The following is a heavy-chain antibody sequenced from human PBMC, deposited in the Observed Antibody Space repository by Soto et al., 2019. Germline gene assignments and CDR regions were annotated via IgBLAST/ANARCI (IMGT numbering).Heavy chain of an antibody. V-gene: IGHV4-34*01. Sequence: SETLSLTCAVYGGSFSGHYWSWIRQAPGKGLEWIGEIYRTGSTNYNPSLKSRVTISLDKSENQFSLKVTSLTAADTAVYYCASRDPGTSVDYWGQGTLVTVSS. J-gene: IGHJ4*02. D-gene: IGHD1-7*01. CDR3: ASRDPGTSVDY. CDR1: GGSFSGHY. CDR2: IYRTGST.